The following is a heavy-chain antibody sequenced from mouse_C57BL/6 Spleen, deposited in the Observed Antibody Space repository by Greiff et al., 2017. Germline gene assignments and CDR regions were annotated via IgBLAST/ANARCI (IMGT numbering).Heavy chain of an antibody. CDR3: ARAGGQLRHFDY. Sequence: DVQLQESGPGLVKPSQSLSLTCSVTGYSITSGYYWNWIRQFPGNKLEWIGYISYDGSNNYNPSLKNRISITRDTSKNQFFLKLNSVTTEDTATYYCARAGGQLRHFDYWGQGTTLTVSS. D-gene: IGHD3-2*02. V-gene: IGHV3-6*01. CDR2: ISYDGSN. CDR1: GYSITSGYY. J-gene: IGHJ2*01.